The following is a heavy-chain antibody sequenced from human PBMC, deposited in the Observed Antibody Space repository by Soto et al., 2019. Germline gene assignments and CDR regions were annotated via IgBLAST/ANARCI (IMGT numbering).Heavy chain of an antibody. CDR1: GFTFSSYS. CDR3: AREVRSIAAAGTPIYYYYYMDV. CDR2: ISSSSSYI. Sequence: EVQLAESGGGLVKPGGSLRLSCAASGFTFSSYSMNWVRQAPGKGLEWVSSISSSSSYIYYADSVKGRFTISRDNAKNSLYLQMNSLRAEDTAVYYCAREVRSIAAAGTPIYYYYYMDVWGKGTTVTVSS. V-gene: IGHV3-21*01. J-gene: IGHJ6*03. D-gene: IGHD6-13*01.